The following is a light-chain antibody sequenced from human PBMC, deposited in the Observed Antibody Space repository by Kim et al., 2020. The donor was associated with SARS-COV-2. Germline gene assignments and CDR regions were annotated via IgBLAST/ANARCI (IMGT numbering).Light chain of an antibody. Sequence: ASVGDRVTITCQASQDISNYLNWYQQKPGKAPKLLIYDASNLETGVPSRFSGSGSGTDFTFTISSLQPEDIATYYCQQYDNLPKYTFGQGTKLEIK. CDR1: QDISNY. CDR3: QQYDNLPKYT. V-gene: IGKV1-33*01. CDR2: DAS. J-gene: IGKJ2*01.